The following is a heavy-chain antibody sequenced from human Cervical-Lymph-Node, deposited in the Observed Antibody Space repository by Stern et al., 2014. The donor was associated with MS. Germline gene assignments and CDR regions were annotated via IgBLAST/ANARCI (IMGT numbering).Heavy chain of an antibody. CDR1: GGSITNRDY. Sequence: QLQLQESGPGLVKPSETLSLTCTVSGGSITNRDYWGWIRQSPGKGLEWIGSVYYSGITYYRPSLKSRATISIDTSRNQFFLRFNSVAATDTAVYFCARGVTAVTNYVPNWCFDLWGRGTLVTVSS. CDR3: ARGVTAVTNYVPNWCFDL. D-gene: IGHD4-11*01. J-gene: IGHJ2*01. V-gene: IGHV4-39*02. CDR2: VYYSGIT.